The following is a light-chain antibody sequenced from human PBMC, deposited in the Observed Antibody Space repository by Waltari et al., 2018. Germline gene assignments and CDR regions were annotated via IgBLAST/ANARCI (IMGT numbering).Light chain of an antibody. J-gene: IGKJ5*01. Sequence: DIQMNQSPSSPSASVGDTVTITCRASQSISRYLNWYQQKPGKAPKLLIYAASSLQSGVASRFSGSGSGTDFTLTSSSLQPEYFATYYCQHSYSTPITFGQGTRLEIK. V-gene: IGKV1-39*01. CDR2: AAS. CDR1: QSISRY. CDR3: QHSYSTPIT.